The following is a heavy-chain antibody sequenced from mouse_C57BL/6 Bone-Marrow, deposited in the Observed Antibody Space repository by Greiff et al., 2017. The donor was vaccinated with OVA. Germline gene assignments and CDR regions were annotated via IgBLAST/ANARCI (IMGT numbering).Heavy chain of an antibody. Sequence: EVNLVESGGGLVQPGGSLKLSCAASGFTFSDYYMYWVRQTPEKRLEWVAYISNGGGSTYYPDTVKGRFTISRDNAKNTLYLQMSRLKSEDTAMYYCARHPYYYGSSYGYFDVWGTGTTVTVSS. CDR1: GFTFSDYY. J-gene: IGHJ1*03. D-gene: IGHD1-1*01. V-gene: IGHV5-12*01. CDR3: ARHPYYYGSSYGYFDV. CDR2: ISNGGGST.